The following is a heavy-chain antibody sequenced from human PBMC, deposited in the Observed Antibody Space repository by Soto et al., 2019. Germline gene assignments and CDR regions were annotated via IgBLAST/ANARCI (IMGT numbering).Heavy chain of an antibody. J-gene: IGHJ4*02. V-gene: IGHV3-33*01. CDR2: IWYDGSNK. Sequence: QVQLVESGGGVVQPGRSLRLSCAASGFTFSSYGMHWVRQAPGKGLEWVAVIWYDGSNKYYADSVKGRFTISRDNSKNTLYLQMNSLRAEDTAVYYCARPWIEGYFDYWGQGTLVTVSS. D-gene: IGHD5-12*01. CDR3: ARPWIEGYFDY. CDR1: GFTFSSYG.